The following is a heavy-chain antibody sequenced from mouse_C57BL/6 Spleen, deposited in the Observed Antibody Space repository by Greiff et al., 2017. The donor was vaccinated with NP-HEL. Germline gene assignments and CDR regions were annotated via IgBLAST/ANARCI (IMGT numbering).Heavy chain of an antibody. CDR3: ATSYYGNYDYFDY. D-gene: IGHD2-10*01. Sequence: QVQLKQPGAELVKPGASVKVSCKASGYTFTSYWMHWVKQRPGQGLEWIGRIHPSDSDTNYNQKFKGKATLTVDKSSSTAYMQLSSLTSEDSAVYYCATSYYGNYDYFDYWGQGTTLTVSS. CDR1: GYTFTSYW. V-gene: IGHV1-74*01. CDR2: IHPSDSDT. J-gene: IGHJ2*01.